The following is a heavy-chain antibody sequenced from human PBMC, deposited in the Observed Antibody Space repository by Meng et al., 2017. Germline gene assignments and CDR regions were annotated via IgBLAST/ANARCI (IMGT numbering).Heavy chain of an antibody. V-gene: IGHV3-33*01. D-gene: IGHD3-16*01. Sequence: GESLKISCAASGFTFSSYGMHWVRQAPGKGLEWVAVIWYDGSNKYYADSVKGRFTISRDNSKNTLYLQMNSLRAEDTAVYYCARAEGGYYYFDYWGHGTLVTVSS. CDR2: IWYDGSNK. CDR3: ARAEGGYYYFDY. CDR1: GFTFSSYG. J-gene: IGHJ4*01.